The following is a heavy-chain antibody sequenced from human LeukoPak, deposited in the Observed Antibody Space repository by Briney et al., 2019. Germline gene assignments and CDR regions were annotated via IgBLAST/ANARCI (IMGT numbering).Heavy chain of an antibody. Sequence: GASVKVSCKASGGTFSSYAISWVRQAPGQGLEWMGGIIPIFGTANYAQKFQGRVTITADKSTSTAYMELSSLRSEDTAVYYCARDRCSSTSCYAGDWFDPWGQGTLVTVFS. CDR2: IIPIFGTA. D-gene: IGHD2-2*01. CDR3: ARDRCSSTSCYAGDWFDP. V-gene: IGHV1-69*06. J-gene: IGHJ5*02. CDR1: GGTFSSYA.